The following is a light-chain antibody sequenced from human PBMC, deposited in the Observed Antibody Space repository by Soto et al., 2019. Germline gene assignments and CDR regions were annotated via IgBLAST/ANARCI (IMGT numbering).Light chain of an antibody. V-gene: IGLV1-40*01. CDR1: SSDIGAGFD. CDR2: GNT. Sequence: QSALTQPPSVSGAPGQRVTISCSGSSSDIGAGFDVHWYQHLPGTAPKLLIYGNTNRPSGVPGRFSGSKPGTSASLVISGLQAEDEADYYCQSYENSRTGFYVFGTGTKVTVL. J-gene: IGLJ1*01. CDR3: QSYENSRTGFYV.